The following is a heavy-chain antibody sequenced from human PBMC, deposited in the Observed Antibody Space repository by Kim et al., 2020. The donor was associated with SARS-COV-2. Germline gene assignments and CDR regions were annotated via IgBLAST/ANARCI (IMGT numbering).Heavy chain of an antibody. Sequence: GGSLRLSCAASGFTFSSYAMSWVRQAPGKGLEWVSSLSGSGGSTYYADSVKGRFTISRDNSKNTLYLQMNSLRAEDTAVYYCAKDRDIVVVVATTEPYYFGSWGQGTLGTVSP. CDR3: AKDRDIVVVVATTEPYYFGS. CDR1: GFTFSSYA. D-gene: IGHD2-15*01. V-gene: IGHV3-23*01. CDR2: LSGSGGST. J-gene: IGHJ4*02.